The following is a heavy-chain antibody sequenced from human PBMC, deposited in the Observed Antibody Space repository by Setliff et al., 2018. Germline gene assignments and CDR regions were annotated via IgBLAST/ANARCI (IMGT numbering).Heavy chain of an antibody. Sequence: GGSLRLSCLASGFSFSNTKMSWIRQAPGKGLEWVGRIKSAADGGTIKYAAAVNGRFTVSRDDSKNTLYLQMNSLRPEDTAVYYCARTCSGSGCYAGLESWGQGTPVTVSS. V-gene: IGHV3-15*01. CDR3: ARTCSGSGCYAGLES. D-gene: IGHD2-15*01. J-gene: IGHJ4*02. CDR2: IKSAADGGTI. CDR1: GFSFSNTK.